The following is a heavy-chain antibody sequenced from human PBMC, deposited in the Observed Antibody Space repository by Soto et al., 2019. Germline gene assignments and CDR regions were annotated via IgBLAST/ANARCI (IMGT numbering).Heavy chain of an antibody. Sequence: PGGSLRLSCAASGFTFSKYAMHWVRQARGTGLEWVAVISNDGSNPYYADSVKGRFTISRDNSKNTLYPQMNSLREEDTAVYYCARVVEYQLQGIDYWGQGTLVTVSS. CDR1: GFTFSKYA. CDR2: ISNDGSNP. CDR3: ARVVEYQLQGIDY. J-gene: IGHJ4*02. D-gene: IGHD2-2*01. V-gene: IGHV3-30-3*01.